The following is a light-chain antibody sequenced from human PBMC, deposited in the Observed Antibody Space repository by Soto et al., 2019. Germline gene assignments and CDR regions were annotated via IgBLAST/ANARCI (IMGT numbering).Light chain of an antibody. CDR1: SSDVGGYNY. V-gene: IGLV2-11*01. CDR2: DVS. Sequence: QSALTQPRSVSGSPGQAVTISCTGTSSDVGGYNYVSWYQHHPGKAPKLWIYDVSRRPSGVPDRFSGSKSGNTASLAISGLQAEDEADYHCCSYAGSYTLVFGGGTKVTV. J-gene: IGLJ3*02. CDR3: CSYAGSYTLV.